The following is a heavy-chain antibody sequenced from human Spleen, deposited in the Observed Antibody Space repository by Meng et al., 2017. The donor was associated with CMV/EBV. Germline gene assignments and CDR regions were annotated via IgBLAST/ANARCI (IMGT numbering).Heavy chain of an antibody. V-gene: IGHV3-30*04. D-gene: IGHD4-23*01. CDR1: GFTFNSYA. CDR2: ISYDGRNK. J-gene: IGHJ4*02. CDR3: ARVPDKGDAGNDFDY. Sequence: GGSLRLSCAASGFTFNSYAMHWVRQAPGKGLEWVAVISYDGRNKYYADSVKGRFTISRDNSKNTLYLQMNNLRAEDTGVYYCARVPDKGDAGNDFDYWGQGTLVTVSS.